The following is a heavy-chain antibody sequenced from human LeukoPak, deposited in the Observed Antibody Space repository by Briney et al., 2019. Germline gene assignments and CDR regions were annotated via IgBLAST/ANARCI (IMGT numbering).Heavy chain of an antibody. D-gene: IGHD3-10*01. V-gene: IGHV4-59*01. CDR2: IYNSGST. CDR3: ARHARFGELWAGDAFDI. CDR1: GGSITSYY. Sequence: PSETLSLTCTVSGGSITSYYWSWIRQPPGKGLEWIGYIYNSGSTNYNPSLKSRVTISVDTSKNQFSLKLSSVTAADTAVYYCARHARFGELWAGDAFDIWGQGTMVTVSS. J-gene: IGHJ3*02.